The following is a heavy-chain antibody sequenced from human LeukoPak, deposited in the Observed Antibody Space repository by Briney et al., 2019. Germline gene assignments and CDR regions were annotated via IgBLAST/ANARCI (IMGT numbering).Heavy chain of an antibody. J-gene: IGHJ5*02. CDR3: AKEEARWEWFDP. CDR1: GFTVNTND. V-gene: IGHV3-66*01. D-gene: IGHD1-26*01. CDR2: IDSGGRT. Sequence: GGSLRLLCAASGFTVNTNDMSWVRQAPGKGLEWVSVIDSGGRTFYADSVKGRFTISRDNSKNTLDLQMNSLRVEDTAVYYCAKEEARWEWFDPWGQGTLVTVSS.